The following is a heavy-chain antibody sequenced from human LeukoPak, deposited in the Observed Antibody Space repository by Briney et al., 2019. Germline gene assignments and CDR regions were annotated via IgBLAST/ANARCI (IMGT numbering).Heavy chain of an antibody. CDR3: ARGKGYSGYDLYDAFDI. V-gene: IGHV4-38-2*01. CDR1: GYSTSSGYY. CDR2: IYHSGST. D-gene: IGHD5-12*01. Sequence: PSETLFLTCSVSGYSTSSGYYWGWIRQPPGKGLEWIGSIYHSGSTYYNPSLKSRVTISVDTSKNQFSLKLSSVTAADTAVYYCARGKGYSGYDLYDAFDIWGQGTMVTASS. J-gene: IGHJ3*02.